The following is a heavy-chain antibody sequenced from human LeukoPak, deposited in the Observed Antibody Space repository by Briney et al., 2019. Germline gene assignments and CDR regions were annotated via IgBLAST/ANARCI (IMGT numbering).Heavy chain of an antibody. CDR2: ISGSGGST. V-gene: IGHV3-23*01. D-gene: IGHD5-24*01. J-gene: IGHJ4*02. CDR3: AKDMDVSIYGYIFAY. CDR1: GFTLSSYA. Sequence: HAGGSLRLSCAASGFTLSSYAMSWVRQAPGTGLEGGAGISGSGGSTVHADSEKGRFTISRDNYKNTLYLKINSLREEETGEYYCAKDMDVSIYGYIFAYWGQGTLVTVSS.